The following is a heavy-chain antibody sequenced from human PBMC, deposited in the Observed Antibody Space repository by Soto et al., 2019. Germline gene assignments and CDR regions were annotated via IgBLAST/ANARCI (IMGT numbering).Heavy chain of an antibody. J-gene: IGHJ5*02. V-gene: IGHV4-4*07. CDR2: MYTSGST. Sequence: SETLSLTCTVSGGSISNYYWTWIRQPAGKGLEWIGRMYTSGSTNYNPSLKSRVTMSVDTSKNQFSLKLSSVTAADTAVYYCARYYDSSGYPSLNWFDPWGQGTLVTVSS. CDR3: ARYYDSSGYPSLNWFDP. CDR1: GGSISNYY. D-gene: IGHD3-22*01.